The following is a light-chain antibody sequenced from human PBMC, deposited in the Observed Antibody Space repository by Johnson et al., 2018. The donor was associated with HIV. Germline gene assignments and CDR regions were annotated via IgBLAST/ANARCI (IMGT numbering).Light chain of an antibody. V-gene: IGLV1-51*02. J-gene: IGLJ1*01. CDR1: SSNIGNNY. Sequence: QLVLTQPPSVSAAPGQKVTISCSGSSSNIGNNYVSWYQQLPGTAPKLLIYENNKRPSGIPDRFSGSKSGTSATLGITGLQTGDEADYYCGTWDSSLGAYYVVGTGTKVTVL. CDR2: ENN. CDR3: GTWDSSLGAYYV.